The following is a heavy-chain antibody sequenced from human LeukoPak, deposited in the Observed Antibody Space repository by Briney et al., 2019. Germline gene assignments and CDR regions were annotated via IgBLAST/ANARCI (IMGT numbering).Heavy chain of an antibody. J-gene: IGHJ6*02. D-gene: IGHD2-15*01. CDR3: ARQTCSGGSCFLFYSGMDV. Sequence: SETLSLTCTVSGGSFSSTSYYWNWIRQPTGKGLEWIGSIHYSGDTSYNPSLNSRITISVDTSKNQFSLKLSSVTATDTAVYYCARQTCSGGSCFLFYSGMDVWGQGTTVTVSS. V-gene: IGHV4-39*01. CDR1: GGSFSSTSYY. CDR2: IHYSGDT.